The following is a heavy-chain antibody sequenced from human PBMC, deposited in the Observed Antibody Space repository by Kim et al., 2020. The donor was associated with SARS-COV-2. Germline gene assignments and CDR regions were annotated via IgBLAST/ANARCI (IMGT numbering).Heavy chain of an antibody. CDR3: AHKNEYNAANWFDP. Sequence: SPSLKSRLTITKDTSKNQVVLTMTNMDPVDTATYYCAHKNEYNAANWFDPWGQGTLVTVSS. J-gene: IGHJ5*02. V-gene: IGHV2-5*01. D-gene: IGHD1-20*01.